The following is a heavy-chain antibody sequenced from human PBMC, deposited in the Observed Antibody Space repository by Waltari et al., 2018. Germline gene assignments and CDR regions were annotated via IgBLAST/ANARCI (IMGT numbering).Heavy chain of an antibody. J-gene: IGHJ3*02. CDR1: GYTLTELS. D-gene: IGHD3-10*01. Sequence: QVQLVQSGAEVKKPGASVKVSCKVSGYTLTELSMHWVRQAPGKGLEWMGGFDAEDGETIYAQKFQGRVTMTEETSTDTAYMELSSLRSEDTAVYYCATVGYYGSGDRDAFDIWGQGTMVTVSS. CDR2: FDAEDGET. V-gene: IGHV1-24*01. CDR3: ATVGYYGSGDRDAFDI.